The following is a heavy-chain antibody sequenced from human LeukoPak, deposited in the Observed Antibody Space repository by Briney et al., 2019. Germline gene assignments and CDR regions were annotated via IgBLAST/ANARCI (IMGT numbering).Heavy chain of an antibody. D-gene: IGHD1-1*01. J-gene: IGHJ4*02. Sequence: SETLSLTCTVSGVSISSYDWSWIRQHPGKGLEWIGYIFYSGSTYYNPSLRNRVTISVDTSMNQFSLNLYSVTAADTAVYYCARNPETASFDYWGQGTLVTVSS. CDR1: GVSISSYD. CDR3: ARNPETASFDY. CDR2: IFYSGST. V-gene: IGHV4-59*06.